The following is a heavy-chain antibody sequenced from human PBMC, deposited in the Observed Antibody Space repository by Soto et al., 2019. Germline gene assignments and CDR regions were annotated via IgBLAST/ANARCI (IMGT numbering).Heavy chain of an antibody. V-gene: IGHV3-30*18. D-gene: IGHD6-13*01. CDR3: AKDQGSSSSTGMDV. CDR1: GFTFSSYG. CDR2: ISYDGSNK. Sequence: QVQLVESGGGVVQPGRSLRLSCAASGFTFSSYGMHWVRQAPGKGLEWVAVISYDGSNKYYADSVKGRFTISRDNSKNTLYLQMNSLRAEDTAVYYCAKDQGSSSSTGMDVWGQGTTVTVSS. J-gene: IGHJ6*02.